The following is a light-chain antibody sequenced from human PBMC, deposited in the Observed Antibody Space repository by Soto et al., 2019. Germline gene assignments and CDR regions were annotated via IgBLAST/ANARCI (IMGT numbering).Light chain of an antibody. CDR3: ASYAGSRTYV. CDR1: SYIGNYNL. CDR2: EVT. J-gene: IGLJ1*01. Sequence: QSAVTQPASVSGSPGQSVTISCSGSYIGNYNLVSWYQHLPGRAPKLLIFEVTMRPSGISDRFSGSKSASTASLTISGLQAEDEGDYYCASYAGSRTYVFGSGTKVTVL. V-gene: IGLV2-23*02.